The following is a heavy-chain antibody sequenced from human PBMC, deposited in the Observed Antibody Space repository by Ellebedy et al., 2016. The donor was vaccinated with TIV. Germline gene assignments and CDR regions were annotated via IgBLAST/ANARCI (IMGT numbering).Heavy chain of an antibody. CDR3: ARDRGNYDILTGDGVWLWYFDL. J-gene: IGHJ2*01. Sequence: GESLKISCAASGFTFSDYYMSWIRQAPGKGLEWVSYISSSSSTIYYADSVKGRFTISRDNAKNSLYLQMNSLRAEDTAVYYCARDRGNYDILTGDGVWLWYFDLWGRGTLVTVSS. CDR2: ISSSSSTI. V-gene: IGHV3-11*04. D-gene: IGHD3-9*01. CDR1: GFTFSDYY.